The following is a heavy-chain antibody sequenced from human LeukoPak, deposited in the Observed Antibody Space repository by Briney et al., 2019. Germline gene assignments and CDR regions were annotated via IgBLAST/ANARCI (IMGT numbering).Heavy chain of an antibody. CDR1: GFTFSSYA. Sequence: PGGSLRLSCAASGFTFSSYAMSWVRQAPGKGLEWVSAISGSGGSTYYADSVKGRFTISRDNAKNSLYLQMNSLRAEDTAVYYCARDPSSVEMAGLHNDYWGQGTLVTVSS. V-gene: IGHV3-23*01. D-gene: IGHD6-19*01. CDR3: ARDPSSVEMAGLHNDY. J-gene: IGHJ4*02. CDR2: ISGSGGST.